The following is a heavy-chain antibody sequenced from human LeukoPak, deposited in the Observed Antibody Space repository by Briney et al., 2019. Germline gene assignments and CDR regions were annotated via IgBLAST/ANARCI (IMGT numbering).Heavy chain of an antibody. J-gene: IGHJ6*02. CDR3: ARDQGPYYDFWSGTNQNYGMDV. V-gene: IGHV3-11*01. D-gene: IGHD3-3*01. CDR1: GFTFSDYN. Sequence: GGSLRLSCAASGFTFSDYNMSWIRQAPGKGLEWVSYISSSGSTIYYADSVKGRFTISRDNAKNSLYLQMNSLRAEDTAVYYCARDQGPYYDFWSGTNQNYGMDVWGQGTTVTVSS. CDR2: ISSSGSTI.